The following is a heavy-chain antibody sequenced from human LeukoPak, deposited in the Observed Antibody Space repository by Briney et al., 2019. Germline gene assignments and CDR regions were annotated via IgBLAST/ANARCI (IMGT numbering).Heavy chain of an antibody. CDR1: GYTFTSNN. J-gene: IGHJ6*03. D-gene: IGHD3-3*01. CDR2: MNPKSGNT. Sequence: ASVKVSCKASGYTFTSNNINWVRQAPGQGREWMGWMNPKSGNTDYAQKFQGRLTMTRDTSTNTAYMELSGLRSDDTAVYYCARDIGGRGYDFWSGYYYYYYMDVWGKGTTVTVSS. V-gene: IGHV1-8*02. CDR3: ARDIGGRGYDFWSGYYYYYYMDV.